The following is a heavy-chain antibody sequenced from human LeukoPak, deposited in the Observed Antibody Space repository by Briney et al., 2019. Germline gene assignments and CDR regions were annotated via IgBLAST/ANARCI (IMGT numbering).Heavy chain of an antibody. D-gene: IGHD2-15*01. CDR1: GLTVSNNY. CDR3: ARDRHCSGGSCSGL. J-gene: IGHJ4*02. Sequence: GALRLSCAASGLTVSNNYMKWVRRAPEKGLEWVSLIYSGGSTYYADSVKGRFTISRDNPKNTVYLQMNNLRAEDTAVYYCARDRHCSGGSCSGLWGQGTLVTVSS. V-gene: IGHV3-53*01. CDR2: IYSGGST.